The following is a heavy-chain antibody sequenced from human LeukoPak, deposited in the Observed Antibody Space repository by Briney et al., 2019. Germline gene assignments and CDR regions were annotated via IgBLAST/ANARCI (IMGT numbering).Heavy chain of an antibody. CDR3: AKVRIVGATTGFDY. Sequence: PGGSLRLSCAASGFTFSSYAMSWVRQAPGKGLEWVSAISGSGSNTYYADSVKGRFTISRENSKNTLYLQMNSLRAEDTAVYYCAKVRIVGATTGFDYWGQGTLVTVSS. J-gene: IGHJ4*02. CDR2: ISGSGSNT. CDR1: GFTFSSYA. D-gene: IGHD1-26*01. V-gene: IGHV3-23*01.